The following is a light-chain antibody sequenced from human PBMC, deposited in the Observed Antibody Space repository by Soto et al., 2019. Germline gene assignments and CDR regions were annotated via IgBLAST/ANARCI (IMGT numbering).Light chain of an antibody. J-gene: IGLJ3*02. CDR2: SDGSH. CDR1: SGYSTYG. Sequence: QPVLTQSPSASASLGASVKLTCTLSSGYSTYGIAWHQQQPEKGPRFLNSDGSHNKGDGIPDRFSGSSSGAERYLTISSLQLEDEADYYCQTWGTGIWVFGGGTKLTVL. V-gene: IGLV4-69*01. CDR3: QTWGTGIWV.